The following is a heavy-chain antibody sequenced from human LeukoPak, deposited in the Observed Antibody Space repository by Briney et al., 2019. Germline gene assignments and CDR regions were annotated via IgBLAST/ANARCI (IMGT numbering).Heavy chain of an antibody. V-gene: IGHV1-2*02. Sequence: ASVKVSCKASGYTFTGYYMHWVRQTPGQGLEWMGWINPNSGSTNYAQKFQGRVTMTRDTSISTAYMELSRLRSDDTAVYYCARVIVPAVDWFDPWGQGTLVTVSS. D-gene: IGHD2-2*01. CDR3: ARVIVPAVDWFDP. CDR1: GYTFTGYY. J-gene: IGHJ5*02. CDR2: INPNSGST.